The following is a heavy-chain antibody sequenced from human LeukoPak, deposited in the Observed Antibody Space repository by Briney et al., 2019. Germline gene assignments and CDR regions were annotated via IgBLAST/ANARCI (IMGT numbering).Heavy chain of an antibody. CDR1: GGSISSSSYY. Sequence: SETLSLTCTVSGGSISSSSYYWGWIRPPPGTGLEWIGIIYYSGSTYYNPSLKSRVTISVDTSKNQFSLKLSSVTAADTAVYYCARTRNYYDSSGYTYYFDYWGQGTLVTVSS. D-gene: IGHD3-22*01. J-gene: IGHJ4*02. V-gene: IGHV4-39*01. CDR3: ARTRNYYDSSGYTYYFDY. CDR2: IYYSGST.